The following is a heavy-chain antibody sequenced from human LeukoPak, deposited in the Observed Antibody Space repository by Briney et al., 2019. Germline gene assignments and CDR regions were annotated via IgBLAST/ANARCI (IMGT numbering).Heavy chain of an antibody. CDR2: IWYDGSNK. Sequence: PGGSLRLSCAASGFTFSSYGMHWVRQAPGKGLEWVAVIWYDGSNKYYADSVKGRFTISRDNSKNTLYLQMNSLRAGDTAVYYCARDGTYYDILTGYSDYYYYGMDVWGKGTTVTVSS. CDR3: ARDGTYYDILTGYSDYYYYGMDV. CDR1: GFTFSSYG. V-gene: IGHV3-33*01. D-gene: IGHD3-9*01. J-gene: IGHJ6*04.